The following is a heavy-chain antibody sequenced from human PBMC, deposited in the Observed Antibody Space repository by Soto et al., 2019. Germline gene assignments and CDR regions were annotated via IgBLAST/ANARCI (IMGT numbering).Heavy chain of an antibody. CDR1: GGSISSGGYY. V-gene: IGHV4-31*03. CDR2: IYYSGST. D-gene: IGHD4-17*01. CDR3: ARVRILLGATVTTEYWYFDL. Sequence: QVQLQESGPGLVKPSQTLSLTCTVSGGSISSGGYYWSWIRQHPGKGLEWIGYIYYSGSTYYNPSLKSRLTISVDTSKNQFSLKLSSVTAADTAVYYCARVRILLGATVTTEYWYFDLWGRGTLVTVSS. J-gene: IGHJ2*01.